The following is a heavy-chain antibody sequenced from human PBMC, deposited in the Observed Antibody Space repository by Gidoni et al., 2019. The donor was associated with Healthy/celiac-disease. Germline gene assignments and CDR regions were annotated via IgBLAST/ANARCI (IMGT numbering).Heavy chain of an antibody. CDR1: GLTFSSYS. V-gene: IGHV3-48*02. J-gene: IGHJ4*02. Sequence: EVQMVESGGGLVQPGGSLRLPCAASGLTFSSYSMNWVRQAPGKGLNGVSYISSSSSTIYYAYSVKVRLTITRDKAKNSLYLQMNSLRDEDTAVYYCAREGGYCSGGSCIGDYWGQGTLVTVSS. CDR3: AREGGYCSGGSCIGDY. D-gene: IGHD2-15*01. CDR2: ISSSSSTI.